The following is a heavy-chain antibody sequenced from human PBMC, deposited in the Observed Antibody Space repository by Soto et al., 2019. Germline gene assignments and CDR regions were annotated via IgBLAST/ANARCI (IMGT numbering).Heavy chain of an antibody. J-gene: IGHJ4*02. CDR3: ARGSGSYRLDY. Sequence: QVQLVESGGGVVQPGRSLRLSCAASGFTFSSYAMHWVRQAPGKGLEWVAVISYDGSNKYYADSVKGRFTISRDNSKNTLYLQMNSLRAEDTAVYCCARGSGSYRLDYWGQGTLVTVSS. V-gene: IGHV3-30-3*01. CDR1: GFTFSSYA. D-gene: IGHD1-26*01. CDR2: ISYDGSNK.